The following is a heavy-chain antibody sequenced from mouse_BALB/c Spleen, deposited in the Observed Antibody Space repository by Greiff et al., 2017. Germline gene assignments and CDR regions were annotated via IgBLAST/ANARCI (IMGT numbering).Heavy chain of an antibody. CDR3: TRWGDGYYPFAY. D-gene: IGHD2-3*01. J-gene: IGHJ3*01. V-gene: IGHV1S81*02. CDR1: GYTFTSYY. Sequence: QVQLKQSGAELVKPGASVKLSCKASGYTFTSYYMYWVKQRPGQGLEWIGEINPSNGGTNFNEKFKSKATLTVDKSSSTAYMQLSSLTSEDSAVYYCTRWGDGYYPFAYWGQGTLVTVSA. CDR2: INPSNGGT.